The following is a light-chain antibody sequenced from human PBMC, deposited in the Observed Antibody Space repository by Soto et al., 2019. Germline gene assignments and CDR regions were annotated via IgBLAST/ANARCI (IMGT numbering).Light chain of an antibody. J-gene: IGKJ3*01. CDR1: QSVSSY. CDR3: QQRSNWPLT. CDR2: DAS. V-gene: IGKV3-11*01. Sequence: EIVLTQSPATLSLSPGERATLSCRASQSVSSYLAWYQQKPGQAPRLLIYDASNRATGIPARFSGSGSGTEFTLTISSLEPEDFAFYYCQQRSNWPLTFGPGTQVDI.